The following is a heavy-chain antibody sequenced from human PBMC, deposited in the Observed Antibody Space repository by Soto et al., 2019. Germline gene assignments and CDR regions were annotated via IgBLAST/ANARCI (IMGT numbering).Heavy chain of an antibody. V-gene: IGHV3-30-3*01. CDR2: ISYDGSNK. J-gene: IGHJ3*02. CDR1: GFTFSSYA. Sequence: QVQLVESGGGVVQPGRSLRLSCAASGFTFSSYAMHWVRQAPGKGLEWVAVISYDGSNKYYADSVKGRFTISRDNSKNTLDLQMNSLRAEDTAVYYCAREGHAFDIWGQGTMVTVSS. CDR3: AREGHAFDI.